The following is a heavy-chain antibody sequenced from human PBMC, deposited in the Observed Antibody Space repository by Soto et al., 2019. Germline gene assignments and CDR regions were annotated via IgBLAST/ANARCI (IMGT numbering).Heavy chain of an antibody. Sequence: DVQLVESGGGLVQPGGSLRLSCAASGFTFSDYWMSWVRQAPGKGLECVANIKRDGSEKYYVDPVKGRFTISRDNAKNSLYLQMNSLRAEDTAVYYCATSMGRGGNDYWGQGTLVTVSS. CDR2: IKRDGSEK. CDR1: GFTFSDYW. CDR3: ATSMGRGGNDY. D-gene: IGHD3-10*01. V-gene: IGHV3-7*05. J-gene: IGHJ4*02.